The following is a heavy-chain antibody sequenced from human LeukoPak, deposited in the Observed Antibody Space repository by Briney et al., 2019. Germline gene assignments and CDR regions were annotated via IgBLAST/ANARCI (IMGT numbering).Heavy chain of an antibody. J-gene: IGHJ4*02. CDR3: ARDLADIDDY. CDR2: ISSSSSYI. V-gene: IGHV3-21*01. CDR1: GFTFSSYS. Sequence: KAGGSLRLSCAASGFTFSSYSMNWVRQAPRKGLEWVSSISSSSSYIYYADSVKGRFTISRDNAKNSLYLQMNSLRAEDTAVYYCARDLADIDDYWGQGTLVTVSS. D-gene: IGHD2-15*01.